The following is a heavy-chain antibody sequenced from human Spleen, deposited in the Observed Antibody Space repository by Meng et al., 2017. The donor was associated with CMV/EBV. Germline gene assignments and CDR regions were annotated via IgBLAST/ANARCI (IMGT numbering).Heavy chain of an antibody. CDR3: VRGHNSFDY. Sequence: GGSLRLSCAASGFTFDDYTMHWVRQAPGKGLEWVGRSRNKPNSYRTEYAASVKGRFTISRDESENSLYLQMDSLRTEDTAVYYCVRGHNSFDYWGQGTLVTVSS. CDR1: GFTFDDYT. CDR2: SRNKPNSYRT. V-gene: IGHV3-72*01. J-gene: IGHJ4*02.